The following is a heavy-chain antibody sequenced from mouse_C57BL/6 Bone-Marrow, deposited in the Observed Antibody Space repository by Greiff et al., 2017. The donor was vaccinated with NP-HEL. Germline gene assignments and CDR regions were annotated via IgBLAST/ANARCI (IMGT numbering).Heavy chain of an antibody. V-gene: IGHV2-2*01. CDR1: GFSLTSYG. J-gene: IGHJ3*01. CDR3: ARNWGWLRRAGFAY. Sequence: QVQLQQSGPGLVQPSQSLSITCTVSGFSLTSYGVHWVRQSPGKGLEWLGVIWSGGSTDYNAAFISRLSISKDNSKSQVFFKMTSLQADDTAIYYCARNWGWLRRAGFAYWGQGTLVTVSA. D-gene: IGHD2-2*01. CDR2: IWSGGST.